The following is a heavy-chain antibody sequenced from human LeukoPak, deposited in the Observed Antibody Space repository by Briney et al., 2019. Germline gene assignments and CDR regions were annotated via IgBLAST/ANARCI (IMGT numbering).Heavy chain of an antibody. V-gene: IGHV3-30*02. CDR1: GFTFSSYG. CDR3: AKDPRSYCGGDCYRYYYYYYMDL. D-gene: IGHD2-21*02. J-gene: IGHJ6*03. Sequence: GGSLRLSCAASGFTFSSYGMHWVRQAPGKGLEWVTFIRYDESNKYYADSVKGRFIISRDNSKNTLYLQMNSLRAEDTAVYYCAKDPRSYCGGDCYRYYYYYYMDLWGNGTTLTVSS. CDR2: IRYDESNK.